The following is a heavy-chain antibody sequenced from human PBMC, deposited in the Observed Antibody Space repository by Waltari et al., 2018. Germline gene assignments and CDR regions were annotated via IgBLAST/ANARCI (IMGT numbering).Heavy chain of an antibody. D-gene: IGHD2-15*01. CDR1: GYSFNSYW. J-gene: IGHJ4*02. Sequence: EVQLVQSGAEVKKPGESLKISCKGSGYSFNSYWIGWVRQMPGQGLEWMGIIIPGDSDTRYSPSFQGQVTISADKSISTAYLQWSSLKASDTAMYYCARGDYCSGGSCYSGDSYWGQGTLVTVSS. V-gene: IGHV5-51*03. CDR2: IIPGDSDT. CDR3: ARGDYCSGGSCYSGDSY.